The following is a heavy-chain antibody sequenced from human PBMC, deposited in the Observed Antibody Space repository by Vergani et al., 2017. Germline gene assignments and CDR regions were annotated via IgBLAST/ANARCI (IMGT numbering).Heavy chain of an antibody. D-gene: IGHD2-2*01. CDR3: AREKMFGSRIPSVWFDP. Sequence: QVQLVPSGAEVKKPGASVKVSCKASGYTFTSYGISWVRQAPGQGLEWMGWISAYNGNTNYAQKLQGRVTMTTDTSTSTAYMELRSLRSDDTAVYYCAREKMFGSRIPSVWFDPWGQGTLVTVSS. CDR1: GYTFTSYG. V-gene: IGHV1-18*01. CDR2: ISAYNGNT. J-gene: IGHJ5*02.